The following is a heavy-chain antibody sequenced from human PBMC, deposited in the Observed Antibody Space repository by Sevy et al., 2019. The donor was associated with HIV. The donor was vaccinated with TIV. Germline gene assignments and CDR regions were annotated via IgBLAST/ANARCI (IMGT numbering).Heavy chain of an antibody. CDR1: GFTFSDHY. CDR3: AKDRITVIGDAFDL. CDR2: TRNKANSYTT. D-gene: IGHD4-17*01. J-gene: IGHJ3*01. Sequence: GGSLRLSCAASGFTFSDHYMDWVRQAPGKGLEWVGRTRNKANSYTTKYAASVKGRFTISRDDSKNTLYVQMNSLSAEDTAVYYCAKDRITVIGDAFDLWGQGTMVTVSS. V-gene: IGHV3-72*01.